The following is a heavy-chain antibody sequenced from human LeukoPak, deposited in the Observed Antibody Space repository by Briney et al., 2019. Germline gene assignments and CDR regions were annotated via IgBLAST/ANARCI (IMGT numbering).Heavy chain of an antibody. V-gene: IGHV3-66*01. Sequence: GGSLRLSCAASGFTVSSNYMSWVRQAPGKGLEWVSVIYSGGSTYYADSVKGRFTISRDNSKNTLYLQMNSLRAEDTAVYYCARYSIGYGYYFDYWGQGTLVTVSS. CDR1: GFTVSSNY. CDR2: IYSGGST. CDR3: ARYSIGYGYYFDY. J-gene: IGHJ4*02. D-gene: IGHD5-18*01.